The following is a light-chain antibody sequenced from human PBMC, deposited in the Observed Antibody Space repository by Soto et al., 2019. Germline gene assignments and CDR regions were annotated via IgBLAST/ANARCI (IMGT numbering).Light chain of an antibody. V-gene: IGLV4-69*01. J-gene: IGLJ2*01. Sequence: QLVLTQSTSASATLGDSVKLTCTLNSGHTSYARTWHQQQPEKGPRYLMKQNSNGSHSKGDGIPDRGSCSSSEAERYLPISSLQSQDEAEYYCQTWGTGIHAVFGGGTKVTVL. CDR1: SGHTSYA. CDR2: QNSNGSH. CDR3: QTWGTGIHAV.